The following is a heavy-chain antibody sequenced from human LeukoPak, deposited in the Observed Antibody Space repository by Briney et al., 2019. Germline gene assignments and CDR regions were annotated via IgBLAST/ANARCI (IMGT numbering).Heavy chain of an antibody. D-gene: IGHD3-10*01. CDR1: GYTFTSYG. CDR2: MNPNSGNT. V-gene: IGHV1-8*03. CDR3: ARGKYGSGSYPFDY. J-gene: IGHJ4*02. Sequence: ASVKVSCKASGYTFTSYGISWVRQAPGQGLEWMGWMNPNSGNTGYAQKFQGRVTITRNTSISTAYMELSSLRSEDTAVYYCARGKYGSGSYPFDYWGQGTLVTVSS.